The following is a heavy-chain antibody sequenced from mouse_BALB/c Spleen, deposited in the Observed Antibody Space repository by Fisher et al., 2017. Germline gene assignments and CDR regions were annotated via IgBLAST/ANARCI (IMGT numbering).Heavy chain of an antibody. V-gene: IGHV5-6-5*01. D-gene: IGHD2-1*01. Sequence: RFTISRDNARNILYLQMSSLKSEDTAMYYCARYGNYLRYWYFDVWGAGTTVTVSS. J-gene: IGHJ1*01. CDR3: ARYGNYLRYWYFDV.